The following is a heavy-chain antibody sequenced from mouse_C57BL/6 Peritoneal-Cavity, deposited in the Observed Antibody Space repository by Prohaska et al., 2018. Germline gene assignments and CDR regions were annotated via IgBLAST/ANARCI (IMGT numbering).Heavy chain of an antibody. CDR2: IDPSDSYX. CDR3: ARSGGYYGRDY. D-gene: IGHD1-1*01. CDR1: GYTFTSYW. J-gene: IGHJ2*01. Sequence: QVQLQQPGAELVKPGASVKLSCKASGYTFTSYWMQWVKQRPGQGLEWIGEIDPSDSYXNYNQKFKGKATLTVDTSSSTSYMQLSSLTSEDSAVYYWARSGGYYGRDYWGQGTTLTVSS. V-gene: IGHV1-50*01.